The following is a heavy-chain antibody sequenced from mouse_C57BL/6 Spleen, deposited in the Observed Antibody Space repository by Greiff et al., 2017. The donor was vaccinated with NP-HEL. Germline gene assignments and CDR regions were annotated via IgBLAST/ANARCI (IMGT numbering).Heavy chain of an antibody. Sequence: QVQLQQPGAELVKPGASVKLSCKASGYTFTSYWMQWVKQRPGQGLEWIGEIDPSDSYTNYNQKFKGKATLTVDTSSSTAYMQLSSLTSEDSAVYYCARRRPYYFDYWGQGTTLTVSS. D-gene: IGHD1-2*01. CDR1: GYTFTSYW. J-gene: IGHJ2*01. V-gene: IGHV1-50*01. CDR2: IDPSDSYT. CDR3: ARRRPYYFDY.